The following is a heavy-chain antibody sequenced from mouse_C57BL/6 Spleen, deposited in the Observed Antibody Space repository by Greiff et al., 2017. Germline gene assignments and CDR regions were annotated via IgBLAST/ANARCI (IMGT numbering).Heavy chain of an antibody. J-gene: IGHJ1*03. Sequence: QVQLKQPGAELVKPGASVKMSCKASGYTFTSYWITWVKQRPGQGLEWIGDIYPGSGSTNYNEKFKSKATLTVDTSSSTAYMQLSSLTSEDSAVYYCARSYYSNLWYFDVWGTGTTVTVSS. CDR2: IYPGSGST. CDR3: ARSYYSNLWYFDV. CDR1: GYTFTSYW. V-gene: IGHV1-55*01. D-gene: IGHD2-5*01.